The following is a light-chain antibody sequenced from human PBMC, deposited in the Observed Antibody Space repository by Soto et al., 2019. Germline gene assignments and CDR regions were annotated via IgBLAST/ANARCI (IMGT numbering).Light chain of an antibody. CDR3: SSYSSSSTLYV. Sequence: QSALTQPASVSGSPGQSITISCTGTSSDVGGYNYVSCYQQHPGKAPKLMIYDVSNRPSGASNRFSGSKSGNTASLTISGLQAEDEADYYCSSYSSSSTLYVFGTGTKVTVL. V-gene: IGLV2-14*01. CDR2: DVS. CDR1: SSDVGGYNY. J-gene: IGLJ1*01.